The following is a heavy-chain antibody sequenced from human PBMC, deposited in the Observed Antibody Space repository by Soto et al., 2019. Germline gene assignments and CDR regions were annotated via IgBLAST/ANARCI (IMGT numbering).Heavy chain of an antibody. CDR3: ARDGNVVVVAAVFDY. J-gene: IGHJ4*02. CDR2: IKQDGSEK. Sequence: EVQLVESGGGLVQPGGSLRLSCAASGFTFSSYWMSWVRQAPGKGLEWVANIKQDGSEKYYVDSVKGRFTISRDNAKNSLYLQMNSLRAEDTAVYYSARDGNVVVVAAVFDYWGQGTLVTVSS. D-gene: IGHD2-15*01. V-gene: IGHV3-7*01. CDR1: GFTFSSYW.